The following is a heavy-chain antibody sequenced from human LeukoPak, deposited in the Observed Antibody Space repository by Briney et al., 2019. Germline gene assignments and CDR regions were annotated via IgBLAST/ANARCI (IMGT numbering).Heavy chain of an antibody. CDR1: GFTFSSYA. D-gene: IGHD6-19*01. CDR2: ISGSGGST. V-gene: IGHV3-23*01. Sequence: PGGSLRLSCAASGFTFSSYAMSWVRQAPGKGLEWVSAISGSGGSTYYADSVKRRFTISRDNSQQTLYLQMNSLRAEDTALYYCAKGHIDSSGGYNYFDYWGQGTLVTVSS. J-gene: IGHJ4*02. CDR3: AKGHIDSSGGYNYFDY.